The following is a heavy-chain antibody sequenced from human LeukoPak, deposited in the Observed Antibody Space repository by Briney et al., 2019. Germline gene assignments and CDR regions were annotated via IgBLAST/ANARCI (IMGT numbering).Heavy chain of an antibody. CDR3: ARGGGVDTAMAPPFY. J-gene: IGHJ4*02. Sequence: SVKVSCKASGCTFSSYAISWVRQAPGQGLEWMGGIIPIFGTANYAQKFQGRVTITADESTSTTCMELSSLRSEDTAVYYCARGGGVDTAMAPPFYWGQGTLVTVSS. V-gene: IGHV1-69*13. CDR2: IIPIFGTA. CDR1: GCTFSSYA. D-gene: IGHD5-18*01.